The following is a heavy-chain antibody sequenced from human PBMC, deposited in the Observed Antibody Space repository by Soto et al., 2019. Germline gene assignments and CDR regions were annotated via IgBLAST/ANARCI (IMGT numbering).Heavy chain of an antibody. J-gene: IGHJ6*02. Sequence: SVKVSCKASGGTFSSYAISWVRQAPGQGLEWKGRIIPIFGTANYAQKFQGRDTITADESTSTAYMELSSLRSEDTAVYYCARDVYDSSGYYYPPHRWDYGMDVWGQGTTVTVSS. CDR1: GGTFSSYA. CDR3: ARDVYDSSGYYYPPHRWDYGMDV. V-gene: IGHV1-69*13. CDR2: IIPIFGTA. D-gene: IGHD3-22*01.